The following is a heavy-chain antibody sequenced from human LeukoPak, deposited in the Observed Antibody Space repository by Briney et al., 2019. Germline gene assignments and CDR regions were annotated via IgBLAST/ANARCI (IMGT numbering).Heavy chain of an antibody. D-gene: IGHD5-18*01. CDR3: ASVRGYSYPYYFDY. CDR2: INHSGST. J-gene: IGHJ4*02. CDR1: GGSFSGYY. Sequence: PSETLSLTCAVYGGSFSGYYWSWIRQPPGKGLEWIGEINHSGSTNYNPSLKSRVTISVDTSKNQFSLKLSSVTAADTAVYYCASVRGYSYPYYFDYWGQGTLVTVSS. V-gene: IGHV4-34*01.